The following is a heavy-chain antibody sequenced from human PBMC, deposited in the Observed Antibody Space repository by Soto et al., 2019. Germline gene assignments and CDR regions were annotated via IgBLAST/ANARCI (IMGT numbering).Heavy chain of an antibody. V-gene: IGHV3-33*01. Sequence: QVQLVESGGGVVQPGRSLRLSCAASGFTFSSYGMHWVRQAPGKGLEWVAVIWYDGSNKYYADSVKGRFTISRDNSKNTLYLQMNSLGAEDTAGYYCAHGQQLVFQHWGQGTLVTVSS. CDR1: GFTFSSYG. CDR2: IWYDGSNK. D-gene: IGHD6-13*01. J-gene: IGHJ1*01. CDR3: AHGQQLVFQH.